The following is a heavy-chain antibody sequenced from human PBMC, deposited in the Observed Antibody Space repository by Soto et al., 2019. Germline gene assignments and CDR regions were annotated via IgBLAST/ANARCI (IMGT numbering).Heavy chain of an antibody. Sequence: QVQLVQSGAEEKKPGASVKVSCKASGYTFTSYAMHWVRQAPGQRLEWMGLINVGNGNTKYSQKFQGRVTITRDTSASTADMGLSSLRSEDTAGYYCATSYRGYDYHYYSGMDVWGQGTTVTVSS. J-gene: IGHJ6*02. CDR1: GYTFTSYA. V-gene: IGHV1-3*05. CDR2: INVGNGNT. CDR3: ATSYRGYDYHYYSGMDV. D-gene: IGHD5-12*01.